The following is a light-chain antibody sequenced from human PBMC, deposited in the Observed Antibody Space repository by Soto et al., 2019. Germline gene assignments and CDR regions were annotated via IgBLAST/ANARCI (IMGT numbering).Light chain of an antibody. J-gene: IGKJ1*01. CDR2: TAS. CDR3: QQYESSIPT. V-gene: IGKV1-12*01. CDR1: QGISSS. Sequence: DIQMTQSPSSVSASVGDRVTITCRASQGISSSLAWYQQKPGKAPNLLIYTASSLQSGVPSRFSGSGSGTDFILTISSLQPEDFAVYYCQQYESSIPTFGQGTRVEIK.